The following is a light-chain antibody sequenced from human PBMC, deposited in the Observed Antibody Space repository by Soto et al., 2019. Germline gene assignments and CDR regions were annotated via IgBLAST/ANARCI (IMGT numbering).Light chain of an antibody. J-gene: IGLJ3*02. Sequence: QSVLTQPASVSGSPGQSITISCTGSSNDVGLYNYVSWYQQHPGKAPKLVISDVTNRPSGVSDRFSGSKSGNTASLTISGLQAEDEADYYCCSYAGSSTWVFGGGTKLTVL. CDR1: SNDVGLYNY. V-gene: IGLV2-23*02. CDR2: DVT. CDR3: CSYAGSSTWV.